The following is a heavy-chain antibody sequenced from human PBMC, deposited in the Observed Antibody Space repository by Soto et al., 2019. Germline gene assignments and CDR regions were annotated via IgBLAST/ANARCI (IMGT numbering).Heavy chain of an antibody. Sequence: GSLRLSCAASGFTFSSYAMSWVRQAPGKGLEWVSVISGSGGSTYYADSVKGRFTISRDNSKNTLYLQVNSLRAEDTAVYYCAKRLISMVRGVGLKFDHWGQGALVTVSS. V-gene: IGHV3-23*01. CDR3: AKRLISMVRGVGLKFDH. CDR1: GFTFSSYA. D-gene: IGHD3-10*01. CDR2: ISGSGGST. J-gene: IGHJ4*02.